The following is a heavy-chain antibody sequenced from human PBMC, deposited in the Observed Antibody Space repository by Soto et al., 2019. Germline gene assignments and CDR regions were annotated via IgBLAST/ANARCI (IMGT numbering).Heavy chain of an antibody. CDR1: GFSLTTYGVG. V-gene: IGHV2-5*02. CDR2: IYWDDDK. CDR3: AHRLTLNSDWNYGRFDY. D-gene: IGHD1-7*01. J-gene: IGHJ4*02. Sequence: SGPTLVNPTQTLTLTCTFSGFSLTTYGVGVGWIRQPPGKALQWLALIYWDDDKRYCPSLKSRLTITKDTSKNQVVLTMTNMDPVDTATYFCAHRLTLNSDWNYGRFDYWGQGTLVT.